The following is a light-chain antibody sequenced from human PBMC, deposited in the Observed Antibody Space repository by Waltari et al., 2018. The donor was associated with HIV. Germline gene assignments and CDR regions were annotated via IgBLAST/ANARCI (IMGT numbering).Light chain of an antibody. CDR1: TSVSPYY. CDR3: QQYDTTPPT. J-gene: IGKJ1*01. V-gene: IGKV3-20*01. CDR2: GTS. Sequence: EIVLTQSPGTLSLSPGDRATLSCRASTSVSPYYFVWYQQRPGQAPRLLLLGTSNRATGIPDRFSGSGSGTDFTLTITRLEPEDFAVYFCQQYDTTPPTFGQGTKVEIK.